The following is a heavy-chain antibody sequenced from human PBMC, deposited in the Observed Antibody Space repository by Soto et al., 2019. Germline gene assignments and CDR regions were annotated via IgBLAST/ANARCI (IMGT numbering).Heavy chain of an antibody. Sequence: SETLSLTCTVSGGSVSSGSYYWSWIRQPPGKGLEWIGYIYYSGSTNYNPSLKCRVTISVDTSKNQFSLKLSSVTAADTAVYDCARVMVSENWFDPWGQGTLVTVSS. D-gene: IGHD2-8*01. CDR3: ARVMVSENWFDP. CDR1: GGSVSSGSYY. CDR2: IYYSGST. J-gene: IGHJ5*02. V-gene: IGHV4-61*01.